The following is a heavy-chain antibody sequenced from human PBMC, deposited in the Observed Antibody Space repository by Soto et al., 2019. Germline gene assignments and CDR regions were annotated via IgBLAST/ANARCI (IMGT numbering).Heavy chain of an antibody. Sequence: QITLKESGPTLVKPTQTLTLTCTFSGFSLSSSDVGVGWIRQPPGKALEWLALIYWDDDKRYSPSLKSRLTITKDTSRNQLVLTVTNLDPVDTVTYYCVCASGGGYSSYFDYWGQGTLVTVSS. V-gene: IGHV2-5*04. D-gene: IGHD2-21*02. CDR3: VCASGGGYSSYFDY. J-gene: IGHJ4*02. CDR1: GFSLSSSDVG. CDR2: IYWDDDK.